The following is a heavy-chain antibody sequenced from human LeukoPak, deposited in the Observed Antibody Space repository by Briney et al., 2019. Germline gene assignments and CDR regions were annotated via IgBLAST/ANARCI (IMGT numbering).Heavy chain of an antibody. Sequence: GGSLRLSCAASGFTFSSYGMHWVRQAPGKGLEWVAVISYDGSNKYYADSVKGRFTISRDNSKNTLYLQMNSLRAEDTAVYYCAKQYRSRYYYDNSAYDYWGQGTLVTVSS. J-gene: IGHJ4*02. CDR3: AKQYRSRYYYDNSAYDY. CDR2: ISYDGSNK. CDR1: GFTFSSYG. D-gene: IGHD3-22*01. V-gene: IGHV3-30*18.